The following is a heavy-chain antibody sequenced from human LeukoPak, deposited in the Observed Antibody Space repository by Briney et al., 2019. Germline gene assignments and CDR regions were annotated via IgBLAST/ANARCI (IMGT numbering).Heavy chain of an antibody. CDR3: SRGRSGTYLLAELDY. V-gene: IGHV1-8*01. D-gene: IGHD1-26*01. J-gene: IGHJ4*02. CDR2: MNPDSGNA. Sequence: ASVKVSGKASGYTFTGYDIHWVRHATGQGLEWMGWMNPDSGNAGSARKFQGRVTFTRDTSISIAFMELSSLRSDDTAVYFCSRGRSGTYLLAELDYWGQGALVTVSS. CDR1: GYTFTGYD.